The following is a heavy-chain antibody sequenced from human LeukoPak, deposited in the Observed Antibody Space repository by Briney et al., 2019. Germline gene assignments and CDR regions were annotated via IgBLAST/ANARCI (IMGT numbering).Heavy chain of an antibody. V-gene: IGHV3-7*03. D-gene: IGHD6-13*01. CDR2: IKPDGSEK. Sequence: PGGSLRLSCAASGFTFRNYWMNWVRQAPGKGLEWVANIKPDGSEKRYVDSVKGRFTISRDNSKNTLYLQMNSLRAEDTAVYHCAKRVSTSGVYLAPDFDYWGQGNLVTVSS. CDR1: GFTFRNYW. CDR3: AKRVSTSGVYLAPDFDY. J-gene: IGHJ4*02.